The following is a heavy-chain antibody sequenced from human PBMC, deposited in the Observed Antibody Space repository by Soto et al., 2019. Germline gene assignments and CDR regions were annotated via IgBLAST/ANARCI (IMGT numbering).Heavy chain of an antibody. CDR1: VFTFSSYG. J-gene: IGHJ6*02. D-gene: IGHD3-10*01. V-gene: IGHV3-30*18. CDR3: AKEVYYYGSGSMDV. CDR2: ISYDGSNK. Sequence: GGSLRLSGAASVFTFSSYGMHWVRQAPGKGLEWVAVISYDGSNKYYADSVKGRFTISRDNSKNTLYLQMNSLRAEDTAVYYCAKEVYYYGSGSMDVWGQGTTVTVSS.